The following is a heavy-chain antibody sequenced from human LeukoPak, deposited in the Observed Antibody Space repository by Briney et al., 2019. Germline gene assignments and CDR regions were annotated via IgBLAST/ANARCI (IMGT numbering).Heavy chain of an antibody. V-gene: IGHV1-24*01. CDR3: ATVPPYTVTNSAFDY. D-gene: IGHD4-17*01. J-gene: IGHJ4*02. CDR1: GYTLTELS. Sequence: GASVKVSCKVSGYTLTELSMHWVRQAPGKGLEWMGGFDPEDGETIYAQKFQGRVTMTEDASTDTAYMELSSLRSEDTAAYYCATVPPYTVTNSAFDYWGQGTLVTVSS. CDR2: FDPEDGET.